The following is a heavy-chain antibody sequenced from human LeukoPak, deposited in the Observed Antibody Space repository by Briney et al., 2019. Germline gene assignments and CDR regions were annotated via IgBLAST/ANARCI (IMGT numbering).Heavy chain of an antibody. J-gene: IGHJ5*02. CDR1: GGSFSGYH. D-gene: IGHD6-6*01. CDR3: ARGYGSSSYNWFDP. CDR2: INHSGST. V-gene: IGHV4-34*01. Sequence: SETLSLTCAVYGGSFSGYHWSWIRQPPGKGLEWIGEINHSGSTNYNPSLKSRVTISVDTSKNQFSPKLRSVTAADTAVYYCARGYGSSSYNWFDPWGQGTLVTVSS.